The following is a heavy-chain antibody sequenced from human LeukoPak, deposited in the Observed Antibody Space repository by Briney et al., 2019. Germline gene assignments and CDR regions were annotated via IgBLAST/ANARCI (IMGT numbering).Heavy chain of an antibody. D-gene: IGHD3-10*01. J-gene: IGHJ5*02. V-gene: IGHV4-39*07. CDR3: ARDRSREGTYGSGSYFPGWFDP. Sequence: PSETLSLTCTVSGGSISSNIYYWGWIRLPPGKGLEWIGTVYYGGRTYYNPSLKSRVTISVDTSKNQFSVKLTSVTAADTAVYYCARDRSREGTYGSGSYFPGWFDPWGQGTLVTVSS. CDR1: GGSISSNIYY. CDR2: VYYGGRT.